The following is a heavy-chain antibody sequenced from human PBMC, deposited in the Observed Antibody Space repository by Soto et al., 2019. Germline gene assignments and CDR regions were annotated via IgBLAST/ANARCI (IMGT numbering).Heavy chain of an antibody. V-gene: IGHV4-34*01. CDR2: IIHSGST. J-gene: IGHJ5*02. CDR1: GGSFSDYY. CDR3: ARGRMAVVQGHNWFDP. Sequence: SETLSLTCDVYGGSFSDYYWTWIRQPPGKGLEWIGEIIHSGSTNYSPSLKSRITISVDTSKNQFSLKLSSVTAADTAVYYCARGRMAVVQGHNWFDPWGQGTLVTVSS. D-gene: IGHD6-6*01.